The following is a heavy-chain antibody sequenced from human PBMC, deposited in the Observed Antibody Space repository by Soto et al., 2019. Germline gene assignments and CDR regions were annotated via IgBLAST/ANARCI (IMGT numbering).Heavy chain of an antibody. Sequence: QLHLRESGPGLVKPSETLSLTCTVSGGSITSSSYYWGWIRQPPGKGLEWIGSIYYSGSTYYNPSLKSRVTISGDTSKNQVSLKLSSVTAADTAVYYCATQEVGGTYVYTFDPWGQGTLVTVSS. CDR1: GGSITSSSYY. D-gene: IGHD1-26*01. CDR3: ATQEVGGTYVYTFDP. V-gene: IGHV4-39*01. CDR2: IYYSGST. J-gene: IGHJ5*02.